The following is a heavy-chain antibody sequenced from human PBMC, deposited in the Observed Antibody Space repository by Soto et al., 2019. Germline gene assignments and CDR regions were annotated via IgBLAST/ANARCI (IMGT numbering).Heavy chain of an antibody. CDR3: SLGPGRFPHWFDP. Sequence: VQLVQSGAEVTKPGASGKVSCKASGYTFTSYGISWVRQAPGQGLEWMGWISAYNGNTNYAQKLQGRVTMTTDTSTRTAYMELRRLSSSETAGCDGSLGPGRFPHWFDPWGQGTLVTVSS. CDR1: GYTFTSYG. CDR2: ISAYNGNT. J-gene: IGHJ5*02. V-gene: IGHV1-18*01. D-gene: IGHD3-16*01.